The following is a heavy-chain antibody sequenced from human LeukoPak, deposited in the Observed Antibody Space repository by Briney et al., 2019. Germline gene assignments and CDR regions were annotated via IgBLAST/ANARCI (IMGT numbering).Heavy chain of an antibody. J-gene: IGHJ4*02. V-gene: IGHV3-30*01. CDR3: ASPYGQYTGSNDDFFDY. CDR2: ISYDGRKK. D-gene: IGHD1-26*01. Sequence: GRSLRLSCSGSGFDFGTYAMHWVRQAPGKGLERVGVISYDGRKKYYADSVKGRFTISRDNSNNTVYLHVNSLRAEDTSVYYCASPYGQYTGSNDDFFDYWGQGALVTVSS. CDR1: GFDFGTYA.